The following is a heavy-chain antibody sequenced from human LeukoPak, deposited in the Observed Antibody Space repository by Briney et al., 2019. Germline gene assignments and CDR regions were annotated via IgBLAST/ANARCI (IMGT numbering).Heavy chain of an antibody. V-gene: IGHV4-59*01. CDR1: GGSISNYY. CDR2: IYYSGST. J-gene: IGHJ5*02. D-gene: IGHD1-26*01. Sequence: SETLSLTCTVSGGSISNYYWSWIRQPPGKGLEWIGYIYYSGSTNYNPSLKSRVTISVDTSKNQFSLKLSSVTAADTAVYYCACSATYSGRCRWFDHWGQGTQVTVSS. CDR3: ACSATYSGRCRWFDH.